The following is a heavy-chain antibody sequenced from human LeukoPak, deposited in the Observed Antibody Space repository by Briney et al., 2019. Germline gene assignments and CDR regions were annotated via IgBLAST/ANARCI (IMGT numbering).Heavy chain of an antibody. CDR1: GFTFSDYA. J-gene: IGHJ4*02. V-gene: IGHV3-23*01. Sequence: GGSLRLSCAASGFTFSDYAMGWVRQAPGKGLDWASAISGRDSSTYYADSVKGRFTISRDNSKNTLYLQMNSLRAEDTAVYYCAKDGCTSPTCYINYWGRGTLVTVSS. CDR2: ISGRDSST. CDR3: AKDGCTSPTCYINY. D-gene: IGHD2-2*02.